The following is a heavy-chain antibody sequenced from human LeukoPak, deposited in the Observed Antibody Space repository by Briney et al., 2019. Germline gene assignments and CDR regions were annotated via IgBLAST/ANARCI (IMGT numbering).Heavy chain of an antibody. D-gene: IGHD3-16*01. CDR2: IYYSGST. CDR3: ARDGVYYYYMDV. V-gene: IGHV4-59*12. CDR1: GGSISSYY. Sequence: SETLSLTCTVSGGSISSYYWSWIRQPPGKGLEWIGYIYYSGSTNYNPSLKSRVTMSVDTSKNQFSLKLSSVTAADTAVYYCARDGVYYYYMDVWGKGTTVTVSS. J-gene: IGHJ6*03.